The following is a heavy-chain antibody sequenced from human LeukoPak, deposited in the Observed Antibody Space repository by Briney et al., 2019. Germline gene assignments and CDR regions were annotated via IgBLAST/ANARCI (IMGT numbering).Heavy chain of an antibody. CDR2: ISGSGGST. CDR1: GFTFSSYA. J-gene: IGHJ6*03. V-gene: IGHV3-23*01. D-gene: IGHD3-10*01. CDR3: AKCLSYYYGSGSYYKTRAYYYYYMDV. Sequence: GGSLRLSCAASGFTFSSYAMSWVRQAPGKGLEWVSAISGSGGSTYYADSVKGRFTISRDNSKNTLYLQMNSLRAEDTAVYYCAKCLSYYYGSGSYYKTRAYYYYYMDVWGKGTTVTVSS.